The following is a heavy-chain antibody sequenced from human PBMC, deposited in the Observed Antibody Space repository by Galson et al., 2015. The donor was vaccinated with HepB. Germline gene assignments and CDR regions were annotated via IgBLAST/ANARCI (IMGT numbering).Heavy chain of an antibody. D-gene: IGHD3-22*01. CDR1: GGSISGYS. CDR2: IYYREST. CDR3: ARLYDRGGLWARSDY. V-gene: IGHV4-59*08. Sequence: ETLSLTCTVSGGSISGYSWTWIRQSPGKGLEWIGYIYYRESTNYNPSLKSRVTISVDTSKNQFSLKLRSVTAADTAVYYCARLYDRGGLWARSDYWGQGILVIVSS. J-gene: IGHJ4*02.